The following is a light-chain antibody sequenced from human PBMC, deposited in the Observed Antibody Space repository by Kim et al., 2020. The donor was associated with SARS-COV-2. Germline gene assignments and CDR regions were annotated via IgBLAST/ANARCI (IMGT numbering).Light chain of an antibody. CDR3: SSYTTSNTYV. Sequence: GQWITITCTGTSSDVGSDKYVSCYQQYQGKAAKLMIYDVSERPSGASTRFSGSKSGNTASLTISGLQAEDEAAYYCSSYTTSNTYVFGTGTKVTVL. J-gene: IGLJ1*01. CDR2: DVS. V-gene: IGLV2-14*04. CDR1: SSDVGSDKY.